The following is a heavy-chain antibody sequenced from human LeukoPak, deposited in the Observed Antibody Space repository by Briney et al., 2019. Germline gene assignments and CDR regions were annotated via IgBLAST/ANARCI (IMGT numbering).Heavy chain of an antibody. Sequence: GGSLRLSCAASGFTFTSYSMNWVRQAPGKGLEWVPTISGGGGSTYYADSVKGRFTISRDNSKNTLYLQVNSLRAEDTAVYYCAKGGKWDVTPFDYWGQGTLVTVSS. D-gene: IGHD1-26*01. CDR3: AKGGKWDVTPFDY. CDR1: GFTFTSYS. V-gene: IGHV3-23*01. CDR2: ISGGGGST. J-gene: IGHJ4*02.